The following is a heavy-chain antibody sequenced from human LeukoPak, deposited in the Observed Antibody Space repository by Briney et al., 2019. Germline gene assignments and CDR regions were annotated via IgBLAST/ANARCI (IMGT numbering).Heavy chain of an antibody. J-gene: IGHJ4*02. CDR3: ARDVDTNY. Sequence: GRSRRLSCAASGFTFTSYWMTWVRQAPGKGLEWVANIKQDGSEKFYVGSVRGRFTISRDNARNSVSLQMNSLRAEDTAVYYCARDVDTNYWGQGTLDTVSS. D-gene: IGHD5-18*01. V-gene: IGHV3-7*03. CDR1: GFTFTSYW. CDR2: IKQDGSEK.